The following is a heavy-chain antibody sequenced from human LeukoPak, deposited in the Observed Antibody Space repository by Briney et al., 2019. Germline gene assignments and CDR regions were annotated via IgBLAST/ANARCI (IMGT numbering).Heavy chain of an antibody. CDR3: ARIRSGSYSMDY. CDR1: GFSLSTSSMC. V-gene: IGHV2-70*11. J-gene: IGHJ4*02. Sequence: RTSGPALVKPPQTLTLTCTFSGFSLSTSSMCVGWIRQPPGKALEWLARIDWDDDKYYSSSLKTRLTISKDTSRNQVVLTMTNMDPVDTATYYCARIRSGSYSMDYWGQGTLVIVSS. CDR2: IDWDDDK. D-gene: IGHD1-26*01.